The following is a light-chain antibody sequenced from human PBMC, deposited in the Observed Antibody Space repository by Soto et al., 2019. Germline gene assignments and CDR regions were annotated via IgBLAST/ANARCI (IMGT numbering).Light chain of an antibody. Sequence: DIQMTQSPSTLSASVGDRVTITCRASQDIGSWLAWYQQKPGKAPKVLIYKASTLESGVPSRFSGSGSGTEFTLTISSLQPDDFATYHCQQYYSYPLSFSGGTKVEIK. CDR2: KAS. CDR3: QQYYSYPLS. J-gene: IGKJ4*01. V-gene: IGKV1-5*03. CDR1: QDIGSW.